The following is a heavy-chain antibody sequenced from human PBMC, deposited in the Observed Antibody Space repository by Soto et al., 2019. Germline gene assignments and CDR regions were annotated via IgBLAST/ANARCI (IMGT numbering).Heavy chain of an antibody. CDR3: AIVGGKTSGNVDY. J-gene: IGHJ4*02. D-gene: IGHD5-12*01. V-gene: IGHV3-23*01. CDR2: LSSNGGDT. CDR1: GFTFSSYA. Sequence: EVQLLESGGGLVQPGGSLRLSCAASGFTFSSYAMTWVRQAPGKGLEWVSGLSSNGGDTYYADSVKGRFTISSVNSKNTLYLQMNSLRAEDTAVYYCAIVGGKTSGNVDYWGQGTLVTVSS.